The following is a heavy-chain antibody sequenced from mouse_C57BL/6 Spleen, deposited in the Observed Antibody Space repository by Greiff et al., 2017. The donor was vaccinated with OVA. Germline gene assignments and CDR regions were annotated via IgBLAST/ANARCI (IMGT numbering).Heavy chain of an antibody. D-gene: IGHD1-1*01. CDR1: GYTFTSYW. Sequence: QVQLKQPGAELVKPGASVKLSCKASGYTFTSYWMHWVKQRPGRGLEWIGRIDPNSGGTKYNEKFKSKATLTVDKPSSTAYMQLSSLTSEDSAVYYCARIETTVVATRGYFDVWGTGTTVTVSS. V-gene: IGHV1-72*01. CDR2: IDPNSGGT. CDR3: ARIETTVVATRGYFDV. J-gene: IGHJ1*03.